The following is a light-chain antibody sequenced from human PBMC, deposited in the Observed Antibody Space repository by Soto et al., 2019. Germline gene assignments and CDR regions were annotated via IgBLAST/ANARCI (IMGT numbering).Light chain of an antibody. Sequence: EIVLTQSPGTLSLSPGDRATLSCRASQSVSSNYLAWYQQKPGQAPRLLIYGASSRATGIPGRFSGSGSGTDFTLTISGLEAEDFAVYYCQRYGTSLPLTFGGGTKVEIK. CDR1: QSVSSNY. J-gene: IGKJ4*01. CDR3: QRYGTSLPLT. CDR2: GAS. V-gene: IGKV3-20*01.